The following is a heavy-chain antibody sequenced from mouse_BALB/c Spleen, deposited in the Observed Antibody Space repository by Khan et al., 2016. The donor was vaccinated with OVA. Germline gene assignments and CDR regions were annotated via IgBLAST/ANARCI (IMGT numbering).Heavy chain of an antibody. D-gene: IGHD1-1*01. V-gene: IGHV1-7*01. CDR3: ARRGLRWDFDY. CDR2: INPSTAYT. Sequence: QVQLKQSGAELAKPGASVKMSCKASGYTFINYWILWVKQRPEQGLEWIGYINPSTAYTEYNQNFKDKATLTADKSSSTAYMQLSSLTSEDSAVYYCARRGLRWDFDYWGQGTTLTVSS. CDR1: GYTFINYW. J-gene: IGHJ2*01.